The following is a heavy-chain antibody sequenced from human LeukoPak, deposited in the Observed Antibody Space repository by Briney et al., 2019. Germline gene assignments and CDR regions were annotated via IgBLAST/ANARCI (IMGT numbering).Heavy chain of an antibody. D-gene: IGHD6-13*01. CDR2: IRSKAANYAT. CDR1: GFTFSGSA. V-gene: IGHV3-73*01. Sequence: GGSLKLSCATSGFTFSGSAMHWVRQASGKGLEWVGRIRSKAANYATAYAASVKGSFTISRDDSENTAYLQMNSLKTEDTAVYHCARTPPGIANAFYFDYWGQGILVTVSS. J-gene: IGHJ4*02. CDR3: ARTPPGIANAFYFDY.